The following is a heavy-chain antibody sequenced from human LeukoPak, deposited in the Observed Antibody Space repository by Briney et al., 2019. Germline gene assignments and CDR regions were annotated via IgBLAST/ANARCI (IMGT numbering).Heavy chain of an antibody. Sequence: SETLSLTCTVFGGSISSYYWSWIRQPPGKGLEWIGYIYYSGSTNYNPSLKSRVTISVDTSKNQFSLKLSSVTAADTAVYYCASHRGSSGWTPFDYWGQGALVTVSS. CDR3: ASHRGSSGWTPFDY. J-gene: IGHJ4*02. D-gene: IGHD6-19*01. V-gene: IGHV4-59*08. CDR2: IYYSGST. CDR1: GGSISSYY.